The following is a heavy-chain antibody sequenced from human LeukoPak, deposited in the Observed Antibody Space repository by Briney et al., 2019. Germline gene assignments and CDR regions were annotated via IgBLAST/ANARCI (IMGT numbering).Heavy chain of an antibody. CDR3: AKYYTQTHWFDP. Sequence: GGSLRLACAAAGFTFSNYAMRWVSQAPGKGMEWVSIISDSGAGTQYAEWVKGRFTITRDNTKNKLYLQLNSLTAEDTAVYFCAKYYTQTHWFDPWGQGTLATVSS. V-gene: IGHV3-23*01. D-gene: IGHD2/OR15-2a*01. CDR2: ISDSGAGT. J-gene: IGHJ5*02. CDR1: GFTFSNYA.